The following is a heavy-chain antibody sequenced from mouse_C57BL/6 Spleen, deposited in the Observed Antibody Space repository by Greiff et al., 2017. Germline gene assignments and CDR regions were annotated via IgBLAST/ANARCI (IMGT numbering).Heavy chain of an antibody. J-gene: IGHJ2*01. Sequence: EVQLQQSGPELVKPGASVKISCKASGYTFTDYYMNWVKQSHGKSLEWIGDINPNNGGTSYNQKFKGKATLTVDKSSSTAYMELRSLTSEDSAVYYCAREGISYDYFDYWGQGTTLTVSS. CDR1: GYTFTDYY. D-gene: IGHD1-1*01. CDR3: AREGISYDYFDY. V-gene: IGHV1-26*01. CDR2: INPNNGGT.